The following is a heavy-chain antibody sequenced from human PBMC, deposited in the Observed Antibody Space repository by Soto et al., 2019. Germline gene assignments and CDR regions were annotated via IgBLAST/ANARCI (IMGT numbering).Heavy chain of an antibody. Sequence: GGSLRLSCAASGFTFSSYSMNWVRQAPGKGLEWVSYISSSSSTIYYADSVKGRFTISRDNAKNSLYLQMNSLRDEDTAVYYCASGVYSSSWYPYYFDYWGQGTLVTVSS. CDR1: GFTFSSYS. V-gene: IGHV3-48*02. J-gene: IGHJ4*02. D-gene: IGHD6-13*01. CDR2: ISSSSSTI. CDR3: ASGVYSSSWYPYYFDY.